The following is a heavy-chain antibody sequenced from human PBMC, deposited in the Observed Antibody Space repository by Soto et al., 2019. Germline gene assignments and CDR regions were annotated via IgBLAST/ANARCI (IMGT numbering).Heavy chain of an antibody. Sequence: EVQLVESGGGLVQPGRSLRLSCTASGFTFGDYAMSWFRQAPGMGLEWVGFIRSKAHGGTTEYAASVKGRFTISRDDSKSIAYLQMNSLKTEDTAVYYCSRSGYSDSWNWKDLDYWGQGTLVTVSS. CDR1: GFTFGDYA. V-gene: IGHV3-49*03. CDR3: SRSGYSDSWNWKDLDY. J-gene: IGHJ4*02. CDR2: IRSKAHGGTT. D-gene: IGHD1-1*01.